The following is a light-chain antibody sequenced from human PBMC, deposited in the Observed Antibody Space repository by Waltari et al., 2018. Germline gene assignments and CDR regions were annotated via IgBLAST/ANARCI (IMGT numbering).Light chain of an antibody. CDR3: QSYDTGLSAVV. V-gene: IGLV1-40*01. Sequence: GAPGQRVTISCTGGSSNIGAGFDVHWYQQLPGRAPKLLIYVNDNRPSGVPDRFSGSRSGLSGSLAITGLQPEDEAKYYCQSYDTGLSAVVFGGGTELTVL. CDR1: SSNIGAGFD. CDR2: VND. J-gene: IGLJ2*01.